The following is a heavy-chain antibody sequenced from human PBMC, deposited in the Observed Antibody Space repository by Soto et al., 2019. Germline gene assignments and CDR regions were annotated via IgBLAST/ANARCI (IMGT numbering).Heavy chain of an antibody. D-gene: IGHD2-8*01. Sequence: QVTLKESGPVLVKPTETLTLTCTVSGFSLSNARMGVSWIRQPPGKALEWLAHIFSNDEKSYSTSLKSRLTISKDTSKSQVGLTMTNMDPVETATYYCARIAGCTNGVCYRYYYYMDVWGKGTTVTVSS. CDR3: ARIAGCTNGVCYRYYYYMDV. J-gene: IGHJ6*03. CDR1: GFSLSNARMG. V-gene: IGHV2-26*01. CDR2: IFSNDEK.